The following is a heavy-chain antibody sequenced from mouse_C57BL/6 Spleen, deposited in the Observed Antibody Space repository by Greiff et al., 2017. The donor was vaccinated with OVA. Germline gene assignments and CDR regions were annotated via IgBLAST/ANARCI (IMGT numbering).Heavy chain of an antibody. CDR2: IDPSDSYT. Sequence: QVQLQQPGAELVKPGASVKLSCKASGYTFTSYWMQWVKQRPGQGLEWIGEIDPSDSYTNYNQKFKGKATLTVDTSSSTAYMQLSSLTSEDSAVYYCARGPYYEGCAYWGQGTLVTVSA. J-gene: IGHJ3*01. V-gene: IGHV1-50*01. CDR1: GYTFTSYW. D-gene: IGHD1-1*01. CDR3: ARGPYYEGCAY.